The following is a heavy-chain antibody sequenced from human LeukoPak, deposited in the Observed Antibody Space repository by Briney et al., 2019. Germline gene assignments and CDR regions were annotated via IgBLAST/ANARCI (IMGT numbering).Heavy chain of an antibody. CDR3: ARVPLGPIVVVTDSAFDI. V-gene: IGHV1-69*01. D-gene: IGHD2-21*02. CDR1: GGTFSSYA. J-gene: IGHJ3*02. Sequence: SVKVSCKASGGTFSSYASSCVRQAPGQGREWMGGIITIFGTANYARKFQGRVTITADESTSTAYMELSSLKSEDTAVYYCARVPLGPIVVVTDSAFDIWGQGTMVTVSS. CDR2: IITIFGTA.